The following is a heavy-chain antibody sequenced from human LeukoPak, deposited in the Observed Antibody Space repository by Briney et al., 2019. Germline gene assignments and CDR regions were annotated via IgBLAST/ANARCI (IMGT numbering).Heavy chain of an antibody. CDR3: TSRNYYGSGSPNYYYYGMDV. J-gene: IGHJ6*02. D-gene: IGHD3-10*01. CDR1: GFTFSGSA. CDR2: IRSKANSCAT. V-gene: IGHV3-73*01. Sequence: PGGSLKLSCAASGFTFSGSAMHWVRQASGKGLEWVGRIRSKANSCATAYAASVKGRFTISRDDSKNTAYLQMNSLKTEDTAVYYCTSRNYYGSGSPNYYYYGMDVWGQGTTVTVSS.